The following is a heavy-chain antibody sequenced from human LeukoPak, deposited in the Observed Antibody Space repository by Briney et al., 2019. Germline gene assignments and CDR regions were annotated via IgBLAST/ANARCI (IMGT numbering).Heavy chain of an antibody. Sequence: GGSLRLSCAASGFSFTSYWMHWVRQAPGKGLEWVAVISYDGSNKYYADSVKGRFTISRDNSKNTLYLQMNSLRAEDTAVYYCSIATVVNGSGYWGQGTLVTVSS. D-gene: IGHD4-23*01. CDR2: ISYDGSNK. V-gene: IGHV3-30*03. CDR3: SIATVVNGSGY. CDR1: GFSFTSYW. J-gene: IGHJ4*02.